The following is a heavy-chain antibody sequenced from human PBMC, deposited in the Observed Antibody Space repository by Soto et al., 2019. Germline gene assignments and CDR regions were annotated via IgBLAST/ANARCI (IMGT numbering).Heavy chain of an antibody. D-gene: IGHD6-19*01. Sequence: XSVRRSCEASGYTFSGFYMHWVRQAPGQGLEWMGWINPNSGGTKSAEKFQGRVTMTRDTSISTAYMELSRLTSDDTAVYYCASAAVTGTAGLDFWGQGTQVTVSS. CDR2: INPNSGGT. V-gene: IGHV1-2*02. CDR1: GYTFSGFY. J-gene: IGHJ4*02. CDR3: ASAAVTGTAGLDF.